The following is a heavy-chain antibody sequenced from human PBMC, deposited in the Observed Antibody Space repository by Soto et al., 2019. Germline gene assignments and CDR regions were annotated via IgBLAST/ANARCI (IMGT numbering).Heavy chain of an antibody. CDR1: GFTVSDNY. CDR2: IYSGGST. J-gene: IGHJ5*02. V-gene: IGHV3-66*01. D-gene: IGHD2-8*01. CDR3: ARDKWFSRVNNGLDP. Sequence: PGGSLRLSCAASGFTVSDNYMSWVRQVPGKGLEWVSVIYSGGSTYYADSVKGRFTISKDSSKNTLYLQMNSLRVKDTAVYHCARDKWFSRVNNGLDPWGQGP.